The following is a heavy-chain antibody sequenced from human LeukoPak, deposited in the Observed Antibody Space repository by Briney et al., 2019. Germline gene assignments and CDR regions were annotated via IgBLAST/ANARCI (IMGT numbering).Heavy chain of an antibody. J-gene: IGHJ3*02. CDR3: AREAYSSSWYGGGAFDI. CDR1: GGSISSGGFS. CDR2: INHSGST. V-gene: IGHV4-30-2*01. D-gene: IGHD6-13*01. Sequence: SQTLSLTCGVSGGSISSGGFSWSWIRHPPGKGLEWIGEINHSGSTNYNPSLKSRVTISVDTSKNQFSLKLSSVTAADTAVYYCAREAYSSSWYGGGAFDIWGQGTMVTVSS.